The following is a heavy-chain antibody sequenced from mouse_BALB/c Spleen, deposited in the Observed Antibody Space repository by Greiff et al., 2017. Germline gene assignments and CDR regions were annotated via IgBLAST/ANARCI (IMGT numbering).Heavy chain of an antibody. Sequence: DVQLQESGPGLVKPSQSLSLTCTVTGYSITSDYAWNWIRQFPGNKLEWMGYISYSGSTSYNPSLKSRISITRDTSKNQFFLQLNSVTTEDTATYYCAMMVTTNYFDYWGQGTTLTVSS. CDR2: ISYSGST. D-gene: IGHD2-3*01. V-gene: IGHV3-2*02. CDR1: GYSITSDYA. CDR3: AMMVTTNYFDY. J-gene: IGHJ2*01.